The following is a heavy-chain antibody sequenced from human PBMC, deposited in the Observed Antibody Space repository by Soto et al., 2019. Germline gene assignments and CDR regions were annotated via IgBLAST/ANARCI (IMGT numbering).Heavy chain of an antibody. J-gene: IGHJ6*02. D-gene: IGHD3-3*01. Sequence: ESGGGVVQPGRSLRLSCAASGFTFSRFGMHWVRQAPGTGLEWVSLIWYDGSKKSYGDSVKGRFTISRDNSRNTVYLQMNSLRADDTAVYYCARDASYYSLWSGYYPSRNGMDVWGQGTTVTVSS. V-gene: IGHV3-33*01. CDR2: IWYDGSKK. CDR1: GFTFSRFG. CDR3: ARDASYYSLWSGYYPSRNGMDV.